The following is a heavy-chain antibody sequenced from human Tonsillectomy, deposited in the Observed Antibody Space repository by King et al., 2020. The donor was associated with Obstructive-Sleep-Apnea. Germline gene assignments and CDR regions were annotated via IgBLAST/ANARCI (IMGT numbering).Heavy chain of an antibody. Sequence: VQLVESGGALVQPGRSLRLSCAASGFTFDDYTMHWVRQAPGKGLEWISGITWNSYTVAYADSVKGRFTISRDNANNSLYLQMNSLRPDDTALYYCANGLPSNYVLLTDFYPKAFDVWGQGTMVSVSS. CDR3: ANGLPSNYVLLTDFYPKAFDV. D-gene: IGHD3-9*01. CDR2: ITWNSYTV. J-gene: IGHJ3*01. CDR1: GFTFDDYT. V-gene: IGHV3-9*01.